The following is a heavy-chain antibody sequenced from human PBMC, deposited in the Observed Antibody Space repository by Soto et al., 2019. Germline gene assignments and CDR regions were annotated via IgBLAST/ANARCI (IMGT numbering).Heavy chain of an antibody. V-gene: IGHV3-33*01. Sequence: QVQLVESGGGVVQPGRSLRLSCAASGFTFSTYGMHWVRQAPGKGLEWVAVIWYDGSNEHYADSVKGRFTISRDDSKNKLYLQMNSLRAEDTAVYYCARDAYLGSGSYAYWGQGTLVTVSS. CDR2: IWYDGSNE. D-gene: IGHD3-10*01. CDR3: ARDAYLGSGSYAY. J-gene: IGHJ4*02. CDR1: GFTFSTYG.